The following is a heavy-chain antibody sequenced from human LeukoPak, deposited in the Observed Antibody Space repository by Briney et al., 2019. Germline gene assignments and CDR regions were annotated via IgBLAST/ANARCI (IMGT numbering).Heavy chain of an antibody. CDR3: AREIEVMITFGGVIVSDY. D-gene: IGHD3-16*02. CDR1: GYTFTGYY. V-gene: IGHV1-2*02. J-gene: IGHJ4*02. CDR2: INPNSGGT. Sequence: ASVKVSCKASGYTFTGYYMHWVRQAPGQGLEWMGWINPNSGGTNYAQKFQGRVTMTRDTSISTAYMELSRLRSDDTAVYYCAREIEVMITFGGVIVSDYWGQGTLVTVSS.